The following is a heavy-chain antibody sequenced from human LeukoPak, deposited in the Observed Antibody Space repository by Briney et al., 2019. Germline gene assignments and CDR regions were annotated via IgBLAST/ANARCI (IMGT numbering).Heavy chain of an antibody. CDR2: VWYDGNNK. J-gene: IGHJ4*02. V-gene: IGHV3-33*01. D-gene: IGHD6-13*01. Sequence: GGSLRRSCAASGFTFRSYGMHWVRQAPGKGLEWVAIVWYDGNNKYYADSVKGRFTVSRDNSKDTVSLQLNSLRAEDTAVYYCARGSAAAAGAFDYWGQGALVTVPS. CDR1: GFTFRSYG. CDR3: ARGSAAAAGAFDY.